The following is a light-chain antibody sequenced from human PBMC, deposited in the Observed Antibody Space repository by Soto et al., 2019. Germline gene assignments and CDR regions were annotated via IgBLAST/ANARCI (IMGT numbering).Light chain of an antibody. CDR2: AVS. Sequence: SALTQPASVSGSPGKSISISCTGTSSDVGGYNCVSWYQQHPGKAPKLMIYAVSNRPSGVSTRFSGSKSGNTASLPISGLQAEEEADYHCSSYTTSSTLLYVFGTGTKVTVL. CDR3: SSYTTSSTLLYV. J-gene: IGLJ1*01. V-gene: IGLV2-14*01. CDR1: SSDVGGYNC.